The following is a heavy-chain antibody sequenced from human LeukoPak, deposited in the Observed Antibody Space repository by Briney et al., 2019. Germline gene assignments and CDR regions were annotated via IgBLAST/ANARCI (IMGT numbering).Heavy chain of an antibody. V-gene: IGHV4-61*02. CDR3: ARAPEEDFWSGYYPNWFDP. Sequence: SETLSLTCTVSGDSITSGNHYWSWIRQPAGKGLEWIGRVYTSGSTNYNPSLKSRVTISIDTSNNQFSLKLSSVTAADTAVYYCARAPEEDFWSGYYPNWFDPWGQGTLVTVSS. D-gene: IGHD3-3*01. J-gene: IGHJ5*02. CDR1: GDSITSGNHY. CDR2: VYTSGST.